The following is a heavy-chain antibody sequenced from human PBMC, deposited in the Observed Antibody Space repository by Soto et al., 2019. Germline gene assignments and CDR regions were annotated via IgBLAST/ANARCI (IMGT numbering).Heavy chain of an antibody. Sequence: SETLSLTCTVYGGSFSGYYWSWIRQPPGKGLEWIGEINHSGSTNYNPSLKSRVTISVDTSKNQFSLKLSSVTAADTAVYYCARGSSYYYYGMDVWGQGTTVTVSS. CDR2: INHSGST. CDR1: GGSFSGYY. V-gene: IGHV4-34*01. CDR3: ARGSSYYYYGMDV. J-gene: IGHJ6*02.